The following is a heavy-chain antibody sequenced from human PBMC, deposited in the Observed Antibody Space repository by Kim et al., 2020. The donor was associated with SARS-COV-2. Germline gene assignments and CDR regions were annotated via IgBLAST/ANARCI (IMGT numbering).Heavy chain of an antibody. Sequence: SETLSLTCAVYGGSFSGYYWSWIRQPPGKGLEWIGEINHSGSTNYNPSLKSRVTISVDTSKNQFSLKLSSVTAADTAVYYCARVAVAGTLPCAFDIWGQGTMVTVSS. CDR3: ARVAVAGTLPCAFDI. J-gene: IGHJ3*02. CDR1: GGSFSGYY. CDR2: INHSGST. V-gene: IGHV4-34*01. D-gene: IGHD6-19*01.